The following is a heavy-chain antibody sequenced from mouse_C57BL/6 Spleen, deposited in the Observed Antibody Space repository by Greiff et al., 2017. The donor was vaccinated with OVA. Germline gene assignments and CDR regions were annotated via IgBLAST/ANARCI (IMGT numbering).Heavy chain of an antibody. CDR3: IRDNYSGGSSAV. Sequence: DVQLVESGEGLVKPGGSLKLSCAASGFTFSSYAMSWVRQTPEKRLEWVAYISSGGDYIYYADTVKGRFTISRDNARNTLYLQMSSLKSEDTAMYYCIRDNYSGGSSAVWGTGTTVTVSS. J-gene: IGHJ1*03. V-gene: IGHV5-9-1*02. D-gene: IGHD1-1*01. CDR1: GFTFSSYA. CDR2: ISSGGDYI.